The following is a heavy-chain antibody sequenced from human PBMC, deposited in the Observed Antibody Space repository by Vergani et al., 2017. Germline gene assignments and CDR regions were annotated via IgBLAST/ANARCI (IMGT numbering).Heavy chain of an antibody. CDR1: GFTFSSYA. CDR2: ISGSGGST. D-gene: IGHD6-6*01. Sequence: EVQLVESGGGLVQPGRSLRLSCAASGFTFSSYAMSWVRQAPGKGLEWVSAISGSGGSTYYADSVKGRFTISRDNSKNTLYLQMNSLRAEDTAVYYCARDPGSSSSEYDYWGQGTLVTVSS. J-gene: IGHJ4*02. V-gene: IGHV3-23*04. CDR3: ARDPGSSSSEYDY.